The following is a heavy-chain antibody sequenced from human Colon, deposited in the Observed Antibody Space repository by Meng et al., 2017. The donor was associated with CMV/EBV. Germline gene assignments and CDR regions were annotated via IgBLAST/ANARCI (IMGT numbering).Heavy chain of an antibody. CDR3: VRESQSGSYIYLQH. J-gene: IGHJ1*01. CDR2: ISAYTGDT. Sequence: QVEWVQSGAEVKKPGASVKVSCKASGYTFTNYGISWVRQAPGQGLEWMGWISAYTGDTYYAQKFQGRVTMTTDTSTSTAYMELRSLRSDDTAVYYCVRESQSGSYIYLQHWGQGTLVTVSS. V-gene: IGHV1-18*01. D-gene: IGHD1-26*01. CDR1: GYTFTNYG.